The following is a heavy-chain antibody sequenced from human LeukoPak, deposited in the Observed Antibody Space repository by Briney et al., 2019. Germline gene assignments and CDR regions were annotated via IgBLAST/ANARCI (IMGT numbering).Heavy chain of an antibody. D-gene: IGHD3-22*01. CDR3: ASEGERYDSTFDY. CDR1: GGSFSGYY. Sequence: SETLSLTCAVYGGSFSGYYWSWIRQPPGKGLEWIGSIYYSGSTYYNPSLKSRVTISVDTSKNQFSLKLSSVTAADTAVYYCASEGERYDSTFDYWGQGTLVTVSS. CDR2: IYYSGST. J-gene: IGHJ4*02. V-gene: IGHV4-34*01.